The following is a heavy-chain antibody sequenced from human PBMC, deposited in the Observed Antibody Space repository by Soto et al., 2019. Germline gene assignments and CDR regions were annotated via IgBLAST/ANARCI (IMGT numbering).Heavy chain of an antibody. CDR3: ARGVTMMVAVQGDAPDKHHFDS. D-gene: IGHD3-22*01. CDR1: GESFSAFY. V-gene: IGHV4-34*01. Sequence: PSETLSLTCGFSGESFSAFYWNWIRQSPEKGLEWIADTHHTGKTNYNPSLKSRVTISVDTSKNQFSLKVRSVTAADTAVYYCARGVTMMVAVQGDAPDKHHFDSWGQGTRVTVSS. CDR2: THHTGKT. J-gene: IGHJ4*02.